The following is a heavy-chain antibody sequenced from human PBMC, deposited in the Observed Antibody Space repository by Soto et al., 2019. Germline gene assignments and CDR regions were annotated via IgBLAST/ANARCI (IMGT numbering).Heavy chain of an antibody. D-gene: IGHD2-2*01. J-gene: IGHJ4*01. CDR2: TYPGDSDT. Sequence: GSLKISCKGSGYSFTNYWIGWVRQMPGKGLEWMGITYPGDSDTRYNPPFQGQVTISLDKSISTAFLQWSSLKASDTAMYYCARHGCSSSSCYGGVDYWGHGTLVTVSS. CDR1: GYSFTNYW. V-gene: IGHV5-51*01. CDR3: ARHGCSSSSCYGGVDY.